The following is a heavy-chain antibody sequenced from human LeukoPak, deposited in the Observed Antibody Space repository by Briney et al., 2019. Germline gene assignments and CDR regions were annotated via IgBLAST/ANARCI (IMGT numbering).Heavy chain of an antibody. CDR3: ARWPDCGLEY. Sequence: GGSLRLSCAVSGLTVSSNYMSWVRQAPGKGLEWVSLIYSGGSTYYADSVKGRFTISRNNSKDTVYLQMNSLRAEDTAVYYCARWPDCGLEYWGQGTLVTVSS. J-gene: IGHJ4*02. V-gene: IGHV3-66*01. CDR2: IYSGGST. D-gene: IGHD2-21*02. CDR1: GLTVSSNY.